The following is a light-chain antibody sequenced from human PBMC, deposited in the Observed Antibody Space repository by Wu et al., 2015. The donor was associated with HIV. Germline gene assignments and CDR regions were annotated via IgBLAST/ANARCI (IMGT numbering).Light chain of an antibody. Sequence: DIQMTQSPSSLSASVGDRVTMTCRPSQNISGYLNWYQHKPGKAPKLLISATSSLQSGVPSKFSGSGSGTEFTLTISSLQPEDSATYYCQQSYSTPWTFGQGTKVEIK. CDR3: QQSYSTPWT. CDR2: ATS. V-gene: IGKV1-39*01. J-gene: IGKJ1*01. CDR1: QNISGY.